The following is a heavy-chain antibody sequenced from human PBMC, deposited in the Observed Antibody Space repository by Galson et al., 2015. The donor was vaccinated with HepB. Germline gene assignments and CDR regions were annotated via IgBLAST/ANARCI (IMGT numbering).Heavy chain of an antibody. Sequence: LSLTCTVSGGSISSYYWSWIRQPAGKGLEWIGRIYTSGSTNYNPSLKSRVTMSVDTSKNQFSLKLSSVTAADTAVYYCARGRWGSGSYYKDPNVYYFDYWGQGTLVTVSS. CDR2: IYTSGST. V-gene: IGHV4-4*07. CDR3: ARGRWGSGSYYKDPNVYYFDY. J-gene: IGHJ4*02. D-gene: IGHD3-10*01. CDR1: GGSISSYY.